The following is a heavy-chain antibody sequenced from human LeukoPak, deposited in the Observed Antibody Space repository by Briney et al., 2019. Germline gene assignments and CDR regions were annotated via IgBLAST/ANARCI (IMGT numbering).Heavy chain of an antibody. J-gene: IGHJ4*02. CDR2: INQDGSGT. D-gene: IGHD2-8*01. V-gene: IGHV3-7*01. Sequence: GGSLRLSCAASGSTFSTYWMSWVRQAPGKGLEWVANINQDGSGTFYVDSVKGRFTISRDDGRNSVYLQMNSLRAEDTAVYYCARLMFLWPPIYFDYWGQGTLVTVSS. CDR1: GSTFSTYW. CDR3: ARLMFLWPPIYFDY.